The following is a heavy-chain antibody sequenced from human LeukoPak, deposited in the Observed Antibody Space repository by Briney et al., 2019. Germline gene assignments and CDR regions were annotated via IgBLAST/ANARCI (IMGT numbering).Heavy chain of an antibody. J-gene: IGHJ5*02. D-gene: IGHD4-17*01. CDR1: GGSISSGGYS. CDR2: IYHSGST. V-gene: IGHV4-30-2*01. Sequence: SETLSLACAVSGGSISSGGYSWSWIRQPPGKGLEWIGYIYHSGSTYYNPSLKSRVTISVDRSKNQFSLKLSSVTAADTAVYYCARVGYGDYLGWFDPWGQGTLVTVSS. CDR3: ARVGYGDYLGWFDP.